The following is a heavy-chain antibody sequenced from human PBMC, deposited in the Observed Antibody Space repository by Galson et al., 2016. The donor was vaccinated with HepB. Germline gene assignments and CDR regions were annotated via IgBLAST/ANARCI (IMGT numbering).Heavy chain of an antibody. D-gene: IGHD3-22*01. Sequence: SLRLSCAASGLNVSSSCMSWVRQAPGRGLEWVSAINAGGTTTYYADSVKGRFTISRDNSKNTLYLQMNSLRGEDTALYYCARAGDLRSGYSGYGMDVWGQGTTVTVSS. V-gene: IGHV3-53*01. CDR3: ARAGDLRSGYSGYGMDV. CDR2: INAGGTTT. J-gene: IGHJ6*02. CDR1: GLNVSSSC.